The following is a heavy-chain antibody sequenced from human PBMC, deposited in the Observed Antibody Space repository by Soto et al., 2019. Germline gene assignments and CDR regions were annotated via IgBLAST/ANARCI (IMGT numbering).Heavy chain of an antibody. J-gene: IGHJ1*01. CDR2: IIPIFGTA. V-gene: IGHV1-69*01. CDR3: ARDRRIAVAGRDVKYFHH. D-gene: IGHD6-19*01. CDR1: GGTFSSYA. Sequence: QVQLVQSGAEVKKPGSSVKVSCKASGGTFSSYAISWVRQAPGQGLEWMGGIIPIFGTANYAQKFQGRVTITADESTSKAYLELSSLRSEDTAVYYCARDRRIAVAGRDVKYFHHWGQGTLVTVSS.